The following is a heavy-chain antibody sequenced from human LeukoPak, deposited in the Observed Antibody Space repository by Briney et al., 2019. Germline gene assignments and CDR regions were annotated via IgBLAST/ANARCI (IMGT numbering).Heavy chain of an antibody. V-gene: IGHV3-48*01. CDR2: ISSSSTTI. CDR3: ARGPVYYYDSSGYLNWFDP. D-gene: IGHD3-22*01. Sequence: GGSLRLSCAASGFTFSTYTMNWVRQAPGKGLEWVSYISSSSTTIYYADSVKGRFTISRDNAKNSLYLQMNSLRAEDTAVYYCARGPVYYYDSSGYLNWFDPWGQGTLVTVSS. J-gene: IGHJ5*02. CDR1: GFTFSTYT.